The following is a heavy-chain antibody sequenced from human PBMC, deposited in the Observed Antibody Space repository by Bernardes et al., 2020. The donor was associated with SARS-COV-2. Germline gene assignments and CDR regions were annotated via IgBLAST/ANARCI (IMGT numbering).Heavy chain of an antibody. J-gene: IGHJ4*02. Sequence: SETLSLTRAVYGGSFSGYYWSWIRQPPGKGLEWIGEINHSGSTNYNPSLKSRVTISVDTSKNQFSLKLSSVTAADTAVYYCARVGYSSSLSPIDCWGQGTLVTVSS. V-gene: IGHV4-34*01. CDR2: INHSGST. CDR3: ARVGYSSSLSPIDC. D-gene: IGHD6-13*01. CDR1: GGSFSGYY.